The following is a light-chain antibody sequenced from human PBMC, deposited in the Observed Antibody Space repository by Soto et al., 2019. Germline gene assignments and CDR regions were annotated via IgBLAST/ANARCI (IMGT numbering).Light chain of an antibody. Sequence: QSVLTQPASVSGSPGQSITISCTGTSSDVGGYNYVSWYQQHPGKAPKLMIYDVSIRPSGVSHRFSGSKSGTTASLTISGLQAEDEADYYCSSYTSSTTYVFGTGTKLTVL. CDR1: SSDVGGYNY. J-gene: IGLJ1*01. V-gene: IGLV2-14*01. CDR3: SSYTSSTTYV. CDR2: DVS.